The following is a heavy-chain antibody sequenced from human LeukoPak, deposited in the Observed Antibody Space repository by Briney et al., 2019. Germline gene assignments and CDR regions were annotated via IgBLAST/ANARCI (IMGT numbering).Heavy chain of an antibody. Sequence: PGGSLRLSCTTSGFTFGDYAMSWVRQAPGKGLEWVGFIRSKPYGGTTEYAASVKGRFTISRDDSKSIAYLQMNSLKTEDTAVYYCTRVKVSKTAAGTSSWFDPWGQGTLVTVSS. D-gene: IGHD6-13*01. CDR2: IRSKPYGGTT. CDR3: TRVKVSKTAAGTSSWFDP. CDR1: GFTFGDYA. J-gene: IGHJ5*02. V-gene: IGHV3-49*04.